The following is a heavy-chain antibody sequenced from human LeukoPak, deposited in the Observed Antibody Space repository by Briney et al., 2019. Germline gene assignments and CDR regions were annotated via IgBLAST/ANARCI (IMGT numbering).Heavy chain of an antibody. Sequence: PSETLSLTCTVSGGSISSYYWSWIRQPPGKGLEWIGYIYYSGSTNYNPSLKSRVTMSLDTSKNQFSLRLSSVTAADTAVYYCARGHYGDFDYWGQGTLVTVSS. V-gene: IGHV4-59*12. CDR3: ARGHYGDFDY. J-gene: IGHJ4*02. D-gene: IGHD4-17*01. CDR2: IYYSGST. CDR1: GGSISSYY.